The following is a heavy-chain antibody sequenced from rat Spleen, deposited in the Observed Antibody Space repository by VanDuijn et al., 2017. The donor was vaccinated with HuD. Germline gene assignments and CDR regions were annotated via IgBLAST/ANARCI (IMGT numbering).Heavy chain of an antibody. J-gene: IGHJ2*01. CDR2: ISPSGRT. CDR3: TRFDY. V-gene: IGHV5-29*01. Sequence: EVQLVESGGGLVQPGRSLKLSCAASGFTFSNYGMAWVRQAPTKGLEWVASISPSGRTYYPDSVKGRFTISRDNAKSTLYLQMNSLRSEDTATYYCTRFDYWGQGVMVTVSS. CDR1: GFTFSNYG.